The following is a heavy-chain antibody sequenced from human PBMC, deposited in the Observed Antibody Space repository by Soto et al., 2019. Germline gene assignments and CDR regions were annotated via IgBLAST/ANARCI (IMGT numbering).Heavy chain of an antibody. J-gene: IGHJ6*02. V-gene: IGHV3-33*01. CDR2: IWYDGSNK. CDR1: GFTFSSYG. D-gene: IGHD3-10*01. Sequence: QVQLVESGGGVVQPGRSLRLSCAASGFTFSSYGMHWVRQAPGKGLEWVAVIWYDGSNKYYADSVKGRFTISRDNSKNTLYLQMNSLRAEDTAVYYCAREIHGYYGSGSRTYYYGMDVWGQGTTVTVSS. CDR3: AREIHGYYGSGSRTYYYGMDV.